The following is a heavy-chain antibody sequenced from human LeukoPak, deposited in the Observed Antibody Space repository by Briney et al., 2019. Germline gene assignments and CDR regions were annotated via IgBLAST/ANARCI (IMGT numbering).Heavy chain of an antibody. D-gene: IGHD3-22*01. J-gene: IGHJ2*01. Sequence: RSQTLSLTCAISGDSVSSNSAAWNWIRQSPSRGLEWLGRTYYRSKWYNDYAVSVKSRITINPETSKNQFSLQLNSVTPEDTAVYYCARGLADYYDSSGYWGARPNWYFDLWGRGTLVTVSS. CDR3: ARGLADYYDSSGYWGARPNWYFDL. CDR2: TYYRSKWYN. CDR1: GDSVSSNSAA. V-gene: IGHV6-1*01.